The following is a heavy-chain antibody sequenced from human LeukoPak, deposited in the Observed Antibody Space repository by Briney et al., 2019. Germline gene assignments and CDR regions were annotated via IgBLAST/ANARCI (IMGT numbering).Heavy chain of an antibody. J-gene: IGHJ6*02. CDR2: IYPGDSDT. Sequence: GESLQISCKGSGYSFTSYWIGCVRQMPGKGLEWMGIIYPGDSDTRYSPSFQGQVTISADKSISTAYLQWSSLKASDTAMYYCARQWYYGSGSYYTSYGMDVWGQGTTVTVSS. V-gene: IGHV5-51*01. CDR3: ARQWYYGSGSYYTSYGMDV. CDR1: GYSFTSYW. D-gene: IGHD3-10*01.